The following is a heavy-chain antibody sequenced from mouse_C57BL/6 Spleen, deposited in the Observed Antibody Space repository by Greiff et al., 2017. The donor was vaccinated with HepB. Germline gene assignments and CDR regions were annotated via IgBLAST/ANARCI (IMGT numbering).Heavy chain of an antibody. J-gene: IGHJ1*03. CDR1: GYTFTSYW. CDR3: ARWITTVVGDWYFDV. CDR2: IDPSDSYT. Sequence: VQLQQPGAELVMPGASVKLSCKASGYTFTSYWMHWVKQRPGQGLEWIGEIDPSDSYTNYNQKFKGKSTLTVDKSSSTAYMQLSSLTSEDSAVYYCARWITTVVGDWYFDVWGTGTTVTVSS. V-gene: IGHV1-69*01. D-gene: IGHD1-1*01.